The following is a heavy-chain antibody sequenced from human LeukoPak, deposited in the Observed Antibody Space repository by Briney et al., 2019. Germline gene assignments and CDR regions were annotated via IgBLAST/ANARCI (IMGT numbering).Heavy chain of an antibody. CDR3: ARGNPYDSSGYYRDAFDI. CDR1: GGPFSGYY. Sequence: SETLSLTCAVYGGPFSGYYWSCIRQPPGKGLEWIGEINHSGSTNYNPSLKSRVTISVDTSKNQFSLKLSSVTAADTAVYYCARGNPYDSSGYYRDAFDIWGQGTMVTVSS. D-gene: IGHD3-22*01. CDR2: INHSGST. V-gene: IGHV4-34*01. J-gene: IGHJ3*02.